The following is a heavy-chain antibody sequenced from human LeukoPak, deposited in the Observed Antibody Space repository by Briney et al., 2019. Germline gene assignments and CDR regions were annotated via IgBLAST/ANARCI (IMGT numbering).Heavy chain of an antibody. CDR2: IYYSGST. CDR1: GGSISSYY. J-gene: IGHJ6*03. V-gene: IGHV4-59*01. Sequence: SETLSLTCTVSGGSISSYYWSWIRQPPGKGLEWIGYIYYSGSTNYNPSLKSRVTISVDTSKNQFSLKLSSVTAADTAVYYCARYQSPYYYYYMDVWGKGTTVTVSS. CDR3: ARYQSPYYYYYMDV.